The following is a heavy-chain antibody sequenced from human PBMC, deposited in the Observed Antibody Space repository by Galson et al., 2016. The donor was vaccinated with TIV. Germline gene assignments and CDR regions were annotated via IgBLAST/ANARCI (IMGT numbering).Heavy chain of an antibody. D-gene: IGHD2-15*01. CDR3: VRDRPSEDYYGD. J-gene: IGHJ4*02. CDR1: GFTFSDAW. CDR2: IKSKAAGGAT. V-gene: IGHV3-15*05. Sequence: RLSCAASGFTFSDAWMTWVRQAPGKGLEWVGRIKSKAAGGATDYGAPVKGRFTISRDDSGSTLYLQMNSLKTEDTALYFCVRDRPSEDYYGDWGQGALVTVSS.